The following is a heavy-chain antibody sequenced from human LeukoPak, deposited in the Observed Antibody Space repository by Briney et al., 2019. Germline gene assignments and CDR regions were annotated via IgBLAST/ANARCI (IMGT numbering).Heavy chain of an antibody. CDR1: GFTVSSNY. CDR2: IYSGGST. V-gene: IGHV3-53*01. Sequence: GGSLRLSCAASGFTVSSNYMSWVRQAPGKGLEWVSVIYSGGSTYYADSVKGRFTISRDNSKNMLYLQMNSLRAEDTAVYYCAREDSSSWYSSSRYYYYGMDVWGQGTTVTVSS. D-gene: IGHD6-13*01. J-gene: IGHJ6*02. CDR3: AREDSSSWYSSSRYYYYGMDV.